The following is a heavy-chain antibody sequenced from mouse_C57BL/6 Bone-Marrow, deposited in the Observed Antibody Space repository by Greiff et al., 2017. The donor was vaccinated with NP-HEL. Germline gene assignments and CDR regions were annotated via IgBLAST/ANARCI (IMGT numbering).Heavy chain of an antibody. CDR1: GYSITSDY. Sequence: DVKLVESGPGLAKPSQTLSLTCSVTGYSITSDYWNWIRKFPGNKLEYMGYISYSGSTYYNPSLKSRISITRDTSKNQYYLQLNSVTTEDTATYYCARYGDYYGSSFYWYFDVWGTGTTVTVSS. J-gene: IGHJ1*03. D-gene: IGHD1-1*01. CDR3: ARYGDYYGSSFYWYFDV. CDR2: ISYSGST. V-gene: IGHV3-8*01.